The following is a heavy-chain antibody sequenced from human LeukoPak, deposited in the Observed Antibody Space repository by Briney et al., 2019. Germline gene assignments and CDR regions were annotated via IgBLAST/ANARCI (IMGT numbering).Heavy chain of an antibody. CDR2: ISSSSSYT. CDR3: ARAPHYSNYGPYYYGMDV. V-gene: IGHV3-21*05. CDR1: GFTFSSYS. D-gene: IGHD4-11*01. J-gene: IGHJ6*02. Sequence: GGSLRLSCAASGFTFSSYSMSWIRQAPGKGLEWVSYISSSSSYTNYADSVKGRFTISRDNAKNSLYLQMNSLRAEDTAVYYCARAPHYSNYGPYYYGMDVWGQGTTVTVSS.